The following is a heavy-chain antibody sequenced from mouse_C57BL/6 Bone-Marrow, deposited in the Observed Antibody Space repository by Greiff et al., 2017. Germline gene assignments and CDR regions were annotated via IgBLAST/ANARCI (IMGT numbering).Heavy chain of an antibody. Sequence: VKLQQPGAELVRPGTSVKLSCKASGYTFTSYWMHWVKQRPGQGLEWIGVIDPSDSYTNYNQKFKGKATLTVDTSSSTAYMQLSSLTSEDSAVYYCARSGTAQAGYFDYWGQGTTLTVSS. CDR2: IDPSDSYT. J-gene: IGHJ2*01. D-gene: IGHD3-2*02. CDR3: ARSGTAQAGYFDY. CDR1: GYTFTSYW. V-gene: IGHV1-59*01.